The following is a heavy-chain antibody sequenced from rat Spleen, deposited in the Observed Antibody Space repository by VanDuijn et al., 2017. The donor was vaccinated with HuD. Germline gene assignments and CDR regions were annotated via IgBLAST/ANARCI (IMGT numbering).Heavy chain of an antibody. CDR3: TRERVPGFAFYFDY. V-gene: IGHV2-1*01. CDR2: IWGDGST. D-gene: IGHD1-4*01. J-gene: IGHJ2*01. Sequence: QVQLKESGPGLVQPSQTLSLTCTVSGFSLTSYNVHWVRQPPGKGLEWMGGIWGDGSTDYNSALKSRLSISRDTSKSQVLLKMNSLQTEDTAIYFCTRERVPGFAFYFDYWGQGVMVTVSS. CDR1: GFSLTSYN.